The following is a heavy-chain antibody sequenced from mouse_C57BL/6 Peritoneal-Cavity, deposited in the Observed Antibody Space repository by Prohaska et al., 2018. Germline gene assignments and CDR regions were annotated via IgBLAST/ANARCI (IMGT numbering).Heavy chain of an antibody. J-gene: IGHJ2*01. D-gene: IGHD1-1*01. V-gene: IGHV1-22*01. CDR2: INPNNGGT. Sequence: HGKSLEWIGYINPNNGGTSYNQKFKGKATLTVNKSSSTAYMELRSLTSEDSAVYYCARFYGSSYYWGQGTTLTVSS. CDR3: ARFYGSSYY.